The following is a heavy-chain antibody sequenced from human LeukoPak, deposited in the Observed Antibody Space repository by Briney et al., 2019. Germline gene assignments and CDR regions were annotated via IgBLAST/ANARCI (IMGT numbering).Heavy chain of an antibody. Sequence: GGSLRLSCAASGFTVSSNYMSWVRQAPGQGLEWVSVIYSGGNTYYADSVEGRFTISRDNSKNTLYLQMNSLRAEDTAVYYCARGIGSQLRSGWFDPWGQGTLVTVSS. V-gene: IGHV3-66*01. D-gene: IGHD3-3*01. J-gene: IGHJ5*02. CDR1: GFTVSSNY. CDR3: ARGIGSQLRSGWFDP. CDR2: IYSGGNT.